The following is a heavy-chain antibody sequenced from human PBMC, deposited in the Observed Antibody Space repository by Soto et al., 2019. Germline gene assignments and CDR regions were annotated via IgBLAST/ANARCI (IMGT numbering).Heavy chain of an antibody. J-gene: IGHJ4*02. CDR3: ARWGTTGGFDL. CDR2: TSYDGSNK. V-gene: IGHV3-30*19. CDR1: GFRFKSFV. D-gene: IGHD3-16*01. Sequence: QLQLVESGGGVVQPGTSLRLSCAASGFRFKSFVMHWVRQAPGKGLEWVAFTSYDGSNKDYGDSVKGRFTVSRDNSQNTLLLQMDFLRPEDTALYYCARWGTTGGFDLRGQGTLVSVSS.